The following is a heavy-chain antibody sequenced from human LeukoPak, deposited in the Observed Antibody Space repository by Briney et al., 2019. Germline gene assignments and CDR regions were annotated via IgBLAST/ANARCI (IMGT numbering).Heavy chain of an antibody. V-gene: IGHV3-30-3*01. CDR3: ARDQRYYYDSSGDKPVDY. Sequence: GGSLRLSCAGSGFTFSSYAFHWVRQPPGKGLEWVAVTSYDESKKFYADSVKGRFIISRDNSNRTLYLQMNSLRAEDTAVYYCARDQRYYYDSSGDKPVDYWGQGTLVTVSS. D-gene: IGHD3-22*01. CDR1: GFTFSSYA. J-gene: IGHJ4*02. CDR2: TSYDESKK.